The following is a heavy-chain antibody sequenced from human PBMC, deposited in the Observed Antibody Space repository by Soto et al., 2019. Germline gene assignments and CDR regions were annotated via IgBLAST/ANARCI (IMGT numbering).Heavy chain of an antibody. CDR2: ISSSSSYT. D-gene: IGHD3-22*01. V-gene: IGHV3-11*05. CDR1: GFTFSDYY. CDR3: ASDYYDSSGNYYYYGMDV. J-gene: IGHJ6*02. Sequence: QVQLVESGGGLVKPGGSLRLSCAASGFTFSDYYMSWLRQAPGKGLEWVSYISSSSSYTNYADSVKGRFTISRDNAKNSLYLQMNSLRAEDTAVYYCASDYYDSSGNYYYYGMDVWGQGTTVTVSS.